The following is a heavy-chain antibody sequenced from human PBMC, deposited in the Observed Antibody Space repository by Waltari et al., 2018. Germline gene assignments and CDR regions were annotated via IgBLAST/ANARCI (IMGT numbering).Heavy chain of an antibody. CDR1: GYTFTGYY. CDR3: ARGRGIVVVVAAPASFGFDP. Sequence: QVQLVQSGAEVKKPGASVKVSCKASGYTFTGYYMHWVRQAPGQGLEWMGWINPNSGCTNYAQKFQGRVTMTRDTSISTAYMELSRLRSDDTAVYYCARGRGIVVVVAAPASFGFDPWGQGTLVTVSS. CDR2: INPNSGCT. J-gene: IGHJ5*02. V-gene: IGHV1-2*02. D-gene: IGHD2-15*01.